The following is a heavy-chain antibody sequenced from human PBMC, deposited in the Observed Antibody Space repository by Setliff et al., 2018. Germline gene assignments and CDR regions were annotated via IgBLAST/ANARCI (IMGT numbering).Heavy chain of an antibody. Sequence: RASVKVSCKASGYTFTGYYIHWVRQAPGQGLEWTGSISPYSGNTNYPQWLQDKVSMTIDTSATTVYMELQSLRSDDTAVYYCVRSSAPQVVLAADFDFWGQGTPVTVSS. CDR1: GYTFTGYY. V-gene: IGHV1-18*04. D-gene: IGHD6-19*01. CDR3: VRSSAPQVVLAADFDF. CDR2: ISPYSGNT. J-gene: IGHJ4*02.